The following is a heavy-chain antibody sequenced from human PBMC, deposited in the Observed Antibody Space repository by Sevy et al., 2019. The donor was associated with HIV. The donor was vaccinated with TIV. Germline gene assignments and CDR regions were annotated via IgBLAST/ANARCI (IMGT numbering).Heavy chain of an antibody. CDR3: AKSVITMVRGAPGYNWFDP. V-gene: IGHV4-59*13. CDR2: IYYSGST. Sequence: SETLSLTCTVSGGSISSYYWSWIRQPPGKGLEWIGYIYYSGSTNYNPSLKSRVTISVDTSKNQFSLKLGSVTAADTAVYYCAKSVITMVRGAPGYNWFDPWGQGTLVTVSS. J-gene: IGHJ5*02. D-gene: IGHD3-10*01. CDR1: GGSISSYY.